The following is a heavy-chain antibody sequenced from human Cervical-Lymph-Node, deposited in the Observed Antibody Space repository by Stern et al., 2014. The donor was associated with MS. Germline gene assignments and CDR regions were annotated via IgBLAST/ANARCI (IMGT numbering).Heavy chain of an antibody. CDR1: GGSLRSYY. CDR2: IYHTGSV. V-gene: IGHV4-59*01. Sequence: QVQLQESGPGLVKPSETLSLTCTVSGGSLRSYYWNWIRQVPGKGLEWLGFIYHTGSVNYNPSLSSRVAMSVDTSKNQFSLTVSSVTAADTAVYYCAREGEYCSGSRCYPFLDYWGQGTLVTVSS. D-gene: IGHD2-15*01. CDR3: AREGEYCSGSRCYPFLDY. J-gene: IGHJ4*02.